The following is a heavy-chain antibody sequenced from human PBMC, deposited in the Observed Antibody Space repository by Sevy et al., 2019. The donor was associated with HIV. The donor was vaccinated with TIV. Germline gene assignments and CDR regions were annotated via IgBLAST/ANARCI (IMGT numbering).Heavy chain of an antibody. CDR2: INPNSDDT. CDR1: ESTFTAYY. Sequence: ASVKVSCKASESTFTAYYIHWLRQAPGQGLERMGWINPNSDDTNYAQKFQGTVSMAADTSISTAYMDLSRLRFDDTAVYYCARARVIFGGGGGLDVWGQGTTVTVSS. D-gene: IGHD3-3*02. CDR3: ARARVIFGGGGGLDV. V-gene: IGHV1-2*02. J-gene: IGHJ6*02.